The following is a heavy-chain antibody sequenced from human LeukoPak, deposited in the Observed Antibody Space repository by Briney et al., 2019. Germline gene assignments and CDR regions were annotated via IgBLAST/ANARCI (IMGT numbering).Heavy chain of an antibody. J-gene: IGHJ4*02. D-gene: IGHD6-19*01. CDR3: AKDHAVNGINY. V-gene: IGHV3-30-3*01. Sequence: GGSLRLSCAASGFTFSSYAMHWVRQAPGKGLEWVAVISYNGSNKYYADSVKGRFTISRDNSKNTLYLQMNSLRAEDTAVYYCAKDHAVNGINYWGQGTLVTVSS. CDR2: ISYNGSNK. CDR1: GFTFSSYA.